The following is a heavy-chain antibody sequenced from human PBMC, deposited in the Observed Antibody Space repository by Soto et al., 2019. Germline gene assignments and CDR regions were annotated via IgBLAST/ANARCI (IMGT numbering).Heavy chain of an antibody. CDR3: STAGDSGAWISY. Sequence: QVQLVQSGAEVKKPGASVKVSCKASGYTFGNNGINWVRQAPGQGLEWMGWMNPNKGNTGFAQKFQGRVTLTRDTSITTAYMELSSLTSEDTAVYYCSTAGDSGAWISYWGQGTLVTVSS. CDR1: GYTFGNNG. D-gene: IGHD7-27*01. CDR2: MNPNKGNT. V-gene: IGHV1-8*01. J-gene: IGHJ4*02.